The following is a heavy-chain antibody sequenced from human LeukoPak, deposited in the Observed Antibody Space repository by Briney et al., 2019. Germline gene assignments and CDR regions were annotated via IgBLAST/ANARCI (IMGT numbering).Heavy chain of an antibody. CDR1: GGSFSGYY. CDR2: INHSGST. D-gene: IGHD2-2*01. CDR3: ARYPMASTSCFDY. Sequence: PSETLSLTCAVYGGSFSGYYWSWIRQPPGKGREWIGEINHSGSTNYNPSLKSRVIISVDTSKNQFSLKLSSVTAADTAVYYCARYPMASTSCFDYWGQGTLVTVSS. J-gene: IGHJ4*02. V-gene: IGHV4-34*01.